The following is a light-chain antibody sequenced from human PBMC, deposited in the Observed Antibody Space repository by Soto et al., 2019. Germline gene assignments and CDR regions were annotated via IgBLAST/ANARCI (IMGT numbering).Light chain of an antibody. CDR2: AAS. J-gene: IGKJ4*01. CDR1: QGISSY. CDR3: QQYYSYPPT. V-gene: IGKV1-8*01. Sequence: AIRMTQSPSSFSASTGDRVTITCRASQGISSYLAWYQQKLGKAPKLLIYAASTLQSGVPSRFSGSGSGTDFTLTISCLQSEDFATYYCQQYYSYPPTVGGGTKVEIK.